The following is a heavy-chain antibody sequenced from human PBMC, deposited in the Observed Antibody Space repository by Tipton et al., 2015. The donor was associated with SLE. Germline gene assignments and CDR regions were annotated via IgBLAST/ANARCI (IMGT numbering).Heavy chain of an antibody. Sequence: QLVQSGAEVKKPGASVKVSCKASGYTFTSYGISWVRQAPGQGLEWLGWIVPFLGRPNYAQKFQGRVTISADESSTTVYMELSSLRSDDTAVYFCARGGFSNSWRFDYWGQGTVVTVSS. CDR1: GYTFTSYG. CDR2: IVPFLGRP. CDR3: ARGGFSNSWRFDY. D-gene: IGHD6-13*01. J-gene: IGHJ4*02. V-gene: IGHV1-69*10.